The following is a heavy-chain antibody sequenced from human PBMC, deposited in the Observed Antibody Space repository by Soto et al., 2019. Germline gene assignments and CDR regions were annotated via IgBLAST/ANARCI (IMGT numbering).Heavy chain of an antibody. D-gene: IGHD2-21*02. CDR1: GGSYSSYA. J-gene: IGHJ4*02. Sequence: SVKVSCKASGGSYSSYAISWVRQAPGQGLEWMGGIIPIFGTANYAQKFQGRVTITADESTSTAYMELSSLRSEDTAVYYCARLALAYCGGDCYSNFDYWGQGTLVTVSS. CDR2: IIPIFGTA. CDR3: ARLALAYCGGDCYSNFDY. V-gene: IGHV1-69*01.